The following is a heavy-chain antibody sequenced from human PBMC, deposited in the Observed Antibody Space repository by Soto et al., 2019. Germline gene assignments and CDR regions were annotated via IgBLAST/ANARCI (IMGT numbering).Heavy chain of an antibody. Sequence: QVQLVESGGGLVLPGTSLRLSCAASGFAFTSHAMHWVRQAPGKGLEWVAVISFDGNVQYYADSVKGRFTISRDTSKNTLFLQMDRLRVADTAVYYCVKELRPRCAWPRDYFDFWGLGTLVTVSS. V-gene: IGHV3-30*18. CDR2: ISFDGNVQ. CDR1: GFAFTSHA. CDR3: VKELRPRCAWPRDYFDF. D-gene: IGHD2-21*01. J-gene: IGHJ4*02.